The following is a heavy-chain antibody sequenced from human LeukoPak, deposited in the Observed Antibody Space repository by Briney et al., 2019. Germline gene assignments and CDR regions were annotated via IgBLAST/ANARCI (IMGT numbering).Heavy chain of an antibody. V-gene: IGHV4-34*01. Sequence: SETLSLTCAVYGGSFSGYYWSWIRQPPGKGLEWIGEINHSGSTNYNPSLKSRVTISVDTSKSQFSLKLSSVTAADTAVYYCAREAWLRSYFDYWGQGTLVTVSS. D-gene: IGHD5-12*01. CDR3: AREAWLRSYFDY. CDR1: GGSFSGYY. J-gene: IGHJ4*02. CDR2: INHSGST.